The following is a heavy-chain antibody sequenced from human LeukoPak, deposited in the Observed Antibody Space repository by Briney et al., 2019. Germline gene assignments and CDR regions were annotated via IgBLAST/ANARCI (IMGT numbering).Heavy chain of an antibody. CDR2: IYPGDSDT. J-gene: IGHJ4*02. V-gene: IGHV5-51*01. Sequence: GESLKISCKGSAYSFTSYWIGWVRQMPGKGLEWMGIIYPGDSDTRYSPSFHGQVTISADKSISTAYLQWSSLKASDTAIYYCARRVAAAFDYWGQGTLVTVSS. CDR3: ARRVAAAFDY. CDR1: AYSFTSYW. D-gene: IGHD6-13*01.